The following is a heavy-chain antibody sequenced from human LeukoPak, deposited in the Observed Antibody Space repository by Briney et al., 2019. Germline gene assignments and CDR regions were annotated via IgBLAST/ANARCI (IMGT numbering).Heavy chain of an antibody. CDR2: TKQDGSEK. CDR1: GITFSSYW. J-gene: IGHJ4*02. V-gene: IGHV3-7*01. Sequence: GGSLRLYCAASGITFSSYWMSWVRQAQGQGLEWVANTKQDGSEKYYVDSVKGRYTISRDNAKNSLYLQMNSLRAEDTAVYYCASYRRKWELVPCGYWGQGTLVTVSS. D-gene: IGHD1-26*01. CDR3: ASYRRKWELVPCGY.